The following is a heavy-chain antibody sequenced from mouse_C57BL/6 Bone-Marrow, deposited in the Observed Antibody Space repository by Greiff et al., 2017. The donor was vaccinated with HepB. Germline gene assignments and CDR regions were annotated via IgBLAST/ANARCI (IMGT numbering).Heavy chain of an antibody. CDR1: GYTFTSYW. V-gene: IGHV1-7*01. J-gene: IGHJ2*01. CDR2: INPSSGYT. Sequence: VQVVESGAELAKPGASVKLSCKASGYTFTSYWMHWVKQRPGQGLEWIGYINPSSGYTKYNQKFKDKATLTADKSSSTAYMQLSSLTYEDSAVYYCVTVDNFDYWGQGTTLTVSS. CDR3: VTVDNFDY. D-gene: IGHD1-1*01.